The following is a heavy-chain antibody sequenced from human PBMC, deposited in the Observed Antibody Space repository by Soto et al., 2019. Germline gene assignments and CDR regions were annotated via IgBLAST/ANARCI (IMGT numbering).Heavy chain of an antibody. D-gene: IGHD3-10*01. V-gene: IGHV1-18*01. CDR1: GYTFTSYS. J-gene: IGHJ6*02. Sequence: QVQLVQSGAEVKKPGASVKVSCKASGYTFTSYSISWVRQAPGQGLEWMGWISAYNGNTNYAQKLQGRVTMTTDTSTSTAYMELRSLRSDDTAVYYCARVAITLVRGVSFYYYYGMDVWGQGTTVTVSS. CDR2: ISAYNGNT. CDR3: ARVAITLVRGVSFYYYYGMDV.